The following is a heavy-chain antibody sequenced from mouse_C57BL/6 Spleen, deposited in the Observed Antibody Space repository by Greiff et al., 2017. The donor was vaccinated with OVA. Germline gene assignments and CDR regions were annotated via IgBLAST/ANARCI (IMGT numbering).Heavy chain of an antibody. J-gene: IGHJ2*01. CDR1: GYTFTSYW. CDR2: IYPGSGST. V-gene: IGHV1-55*01. Sequence: QVQLQQSGAELVKPGASVKMSCKASGYTFTSYWITWVKQRPGQGLEWIGDIYPGSGSTNYNEKFKSKATLTVDTSSSTAYMQLSSLTSEDSAVYYCARSDYGSSYGDDYWGQGTTLTVSS. D-gene: IGHD1-1*01. CDR3: ARSDYGSSYGDDY.